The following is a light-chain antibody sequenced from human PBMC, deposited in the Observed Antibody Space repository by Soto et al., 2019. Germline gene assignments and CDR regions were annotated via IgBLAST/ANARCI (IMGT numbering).Light chain of an antibody. Sequence: EIVLTQSPATLSLSPGERATLSYRASQSVSSYLAWYQQKPGQAPRLLIYDASNRATGIPARFSGSGSGTDFTLTISSLEPEDFAVYYCQQRSNWPPFTCGPGTKVDIK. V-gene: IGKV3-11*01. CDR2: DAS. CDR3: QQRSNWPPFT. CDR1: QSVSSY. J-gene: IGKJ3*01.